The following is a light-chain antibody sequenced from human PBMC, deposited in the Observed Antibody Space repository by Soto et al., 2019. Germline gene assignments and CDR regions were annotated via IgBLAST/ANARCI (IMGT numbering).Light chain of an antibody. V-gene: IGKV3-15*01. CDR1: QSISTE. Sequence: EIVMTQSPATLSVSPGERATLSCRASQSISTELAWYQQKPGQPPRLFIYSASTRATGFPARFTGSGSGSEFTLTISGLQSEDFAVYYCQQGHNWPLTFGQGTRLEI. CDR2: SAS. J-gene: IGKJ2*01. CDR3: QQGHNWPLT.